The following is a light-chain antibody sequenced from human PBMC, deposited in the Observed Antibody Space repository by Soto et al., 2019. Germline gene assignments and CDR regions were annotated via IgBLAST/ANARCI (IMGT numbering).Light chain of an antibody. J-gene: IGLJ2*01. CDR2: EGS. CDR1: SGFVGSFSL. V-gene: IGLV2-23*01. CDR3: CSYAGSSTYVV. Sequence: QSALAQPASVSGSPGQSITISCTGTSGFVGSFSLVSWYQQHPGKAPKVMIYEGSKRPSGVSNRFSGSKSGNTASLTISGLQAEDEADYYCCSYAGSSTYVVFGGGTKVTVL.